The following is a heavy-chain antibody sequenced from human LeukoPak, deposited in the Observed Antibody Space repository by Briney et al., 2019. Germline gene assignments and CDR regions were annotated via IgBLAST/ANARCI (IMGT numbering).Heavy chain of an antibody. CDR2: IYSGGST. CDR3: AREGGRGTPFDY. CDR1: GFTVSSNY. D-gene: IGHD2-15*01. J-gene: IGHJ4*02. V-gene: IGHV3-53*01. Sequence: PGGSLRLSCAASGFTVSSNYMSWVRQAPGKGLEWVSVIYSGGSTYYADSVKGRFTISRDNSNNTLYLQTNSLRADDTAVYYCAREGGRGTPFDYWGQGPLVTVPS.